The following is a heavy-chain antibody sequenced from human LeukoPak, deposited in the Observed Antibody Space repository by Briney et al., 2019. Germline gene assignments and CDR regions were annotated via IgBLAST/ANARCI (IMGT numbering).Heavy chain of an antibody. CDR1: GFTFDHYA. CDR2: ISWNGGSI. V-gene: IGHV3-9*03. Sequence: HPGGSLRLSCAASGFTFDHYAMHWVRQAPGKGLEWVSGISWNGGSIGYADSVKGRFTISRDNAKNSLYLQMNSLRAEDMALYYCAKGSCTNGVCYLHYWGQGTLVTVSS. D-gene: IGHD2-8*01. J-gene: IGHJ4*02. CDR3: AKGSCTNGVCYLHY.